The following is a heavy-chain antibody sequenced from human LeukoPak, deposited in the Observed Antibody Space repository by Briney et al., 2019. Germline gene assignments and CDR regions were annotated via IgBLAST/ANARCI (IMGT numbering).Heavy chain of an antibody. CDR2: IIPIFGTA. V-gene: IGHV1-69*13. Sequence: GASVKVSCTASGGTFSSYAISWVRQAPGQGLEWMGGIIPIFGTANYAQKFQGRVTITADESTSTAYMELSSLRSEDTAVYYCARSYYYDSSGFPGTNWFDPWGQGTLVTVSS. CDR3: ARSYYYDSSGFPGTNWFDP. J-gene: IGHJ5*02. CDR1: GGTFSSYA. D-gene: IGHD3-22*01.